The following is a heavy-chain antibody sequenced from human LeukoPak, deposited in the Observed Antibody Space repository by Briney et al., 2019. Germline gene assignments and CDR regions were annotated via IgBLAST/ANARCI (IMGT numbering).Heavy chain of an antibody. Sequence: GGSLRLSCAASGFTVSSNHMSWVRQAPGKGLEWVSVIFSGGNTYYADSVKGRFTISRDNSKNTLYLHMNSLRAEDTAVYYCAREGPYYFDYWGQGTLVTVSS. V-gene: IGHV3-53*01. CDR3: AREGPYYFDY. CDR2: IFSGGNT. CDR1: GFTVSSNH. J-gene: IGHJ4*02.